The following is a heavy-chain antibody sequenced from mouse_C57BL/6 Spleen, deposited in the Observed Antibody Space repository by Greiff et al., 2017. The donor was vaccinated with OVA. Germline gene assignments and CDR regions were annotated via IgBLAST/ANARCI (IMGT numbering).Heavy chain of an antibody. CDR1: GFTFSDYG. CDR2: ISRGSSTI. Sequence: EVKLMESGGGLVKPGGSLKLSCAASGFTFSDYGMHWVRQAPEKGLEWVAYISRGSSTIYYADKVKGRFTISRDNAKNTLFLQMTSLRSEDTAMYYCARGDYGSGYFDVWGTGTTVTVSS. J-gene: IGHJ1*03. CDR3: ARGDYGSGYFDV. D-gene: IGHD1-1*01. V-gene: IGHV5-17*01.